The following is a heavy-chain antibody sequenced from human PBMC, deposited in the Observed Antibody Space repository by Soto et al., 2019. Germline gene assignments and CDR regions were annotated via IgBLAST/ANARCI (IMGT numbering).Heavy chain of an antibody. D-gene: IGHD2-15*01. CDR3: ARNTPVAPNRFDP. CDR1: GFTFSRYS. J-gene: IGHJ5*02. V-gene: IGHV3-48*02. Sequence: PGGSLRLSCAASGFTFSRYSMNWVRQAPGKGLEWVSYISSSSSTIYYADSVKGRFTISRHNAKNSLYLQMNSLRDEDTAVYYCARNTPVAPNRFDPWGQGTLVTVSS. CDR2: ISSSSSTI.